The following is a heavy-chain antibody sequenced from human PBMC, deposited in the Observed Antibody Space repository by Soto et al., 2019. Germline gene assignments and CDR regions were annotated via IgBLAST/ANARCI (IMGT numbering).Heavy chain of an antibody. CDR2: IRREGDRYGT. CDR1: GFTFSGFA. CDR3: ARVMTYNDRSGCDWHGMDV. J-gene: IGHJ6*02. V-gene: IGHV3-73*02. Sequence: EVQVVESGGGLVQPGGSLKLSCAASGFTFSGFAMHWVRQASGRGLEWVGRIRREGDRYGTAFAASVRGRFTISKDDSKNTAYLQMSSLKTEDTAVYYCARVMTYNDRSGCDWHGMDVWGQGTTVTVSS. D-gene: IGHD3-22*01.